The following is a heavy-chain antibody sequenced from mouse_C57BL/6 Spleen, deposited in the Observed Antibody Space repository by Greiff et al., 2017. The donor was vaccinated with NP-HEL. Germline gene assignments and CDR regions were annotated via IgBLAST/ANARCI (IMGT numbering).Heavy chain of an antibody. Sequence: VQLQESGPELVKPGASVKISCKASGYAFSSSWMNWVKQRPGKGLEWIGRIYPGDGDTNYNGKFKGKATLTADKSSSTAYMQLSSLTSEDSAVYFCARGLGSDYYSIDYWGQGTSVTVSS. CDR1: GYAFSSSW. J-gene: IGHJ4*01. D-gene: IGHD1-1*01. V-gene: IGHV1-82*01. CDR2: IYPGDGDT. CDR3: ARGLGSDYYSIDY.